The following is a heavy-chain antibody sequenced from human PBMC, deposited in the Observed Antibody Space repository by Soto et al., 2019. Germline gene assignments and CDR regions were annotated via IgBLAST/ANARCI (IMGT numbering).Heavy chain of an antibody. Sequence: VASVKVSCKASGYTFTSYYMHWVRQAPGQGLEWMGIINPSGGSTSYAQKFQGRVTMTRDTSTSTVYMELKSLTSDDTAVYYCARGPTDYYYNFGNYFLDQWGQGTLVTVSS. V-gene: IGHV1-46*01. CDR1: GYTFTSYY. D-gene: IGHD3-22*01. CDR3: ARGPTDYYYNFGNYFLDQ. CDR2: INPSGGST. J-gene: IGHJ4*02.